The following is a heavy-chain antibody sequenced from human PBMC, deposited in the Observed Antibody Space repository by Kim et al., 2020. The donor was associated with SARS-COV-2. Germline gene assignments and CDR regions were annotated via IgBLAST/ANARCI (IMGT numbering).Heavy chain of an antibody. D-gene: IGHD2-15*01. J-gene: IGHJ3*02. Sequence: GGSLRLSCAASGFTFSSYSMNWVRQAPGKGLEWVSYISSSSSNIYYADSVKGRFTISRDNAKNSLYLQMNSLRDEDTAVYYCARDGIVVVVEWGDAFDIWGQGTMVTVSS. CDR1: GFTFSSYS. V-gene: IGHV3-48*02. CDR2: ISSSSSNI. CDR3: ARDGIVVVVEWGDAFDI.